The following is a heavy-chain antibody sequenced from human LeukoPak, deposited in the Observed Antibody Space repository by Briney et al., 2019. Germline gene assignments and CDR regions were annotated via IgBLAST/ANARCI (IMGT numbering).Heavy chain of an antibody. D-gene: IGHD3-16*01. CDR1: GGSITSRSYY. V-gene: IGHV4-39*07. CDR2: IYYSGST. CDR3: PSGITGYVRGIAS. Sequence: SETLSLTCTVSGGSITSRSYYWVWIRQPPGKGLEWIASIYYSGSTCYNPSLKSRVTMSLDTSKNQLSQNLRSVTAADTVIYYCPSGITGYVRGIASWAQEPLVTFSS. J-gene: IGHJ4*02.